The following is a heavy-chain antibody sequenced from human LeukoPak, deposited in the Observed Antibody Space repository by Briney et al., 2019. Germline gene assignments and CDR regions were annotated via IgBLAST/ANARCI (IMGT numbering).Heavy chain of an antibody. CDR1: GFTFDDYG. CDR2: INWNGGST. J-gene: IGHJ4*02. CDR3: ARYPTYYYDSSGYKEGSYFDY. D-gene: IGHD3-22*01. Sequence: AGGSPRLSCAASGFTFDDYGMSWVRQAPGKGLEWVSGINWNGGSTGYADSVKGRFTTSRDNAKNSLYLQMNSLRAEDTALYYCARYPTYYYDSSGYKEGSYFDYWGQGTLVTVSS. V-gene: IGHV3-20*04.